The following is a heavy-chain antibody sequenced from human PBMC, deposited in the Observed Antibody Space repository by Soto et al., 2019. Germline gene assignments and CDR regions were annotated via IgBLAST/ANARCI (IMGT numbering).Heavy chain of an antibody. J-gene: IGHJ4*02. CDR2: INPNSGGT. CDR3: ARDRGIAVAGTPSDDY. V-gene: IGHV1-2*04. D-gene: IGHD6-19*01. Sequence: GASVKVSCKASGYTFTGYYMHWVRQAPGQGLEWMGWINPNSGGTNYAQKFQGWVTMTRDTSISTAYMELRSLRSDDTAVYYCARDRGIAVAGTPSDDYWGQGTLVTVSS. CDR1: GYTFTGYY.